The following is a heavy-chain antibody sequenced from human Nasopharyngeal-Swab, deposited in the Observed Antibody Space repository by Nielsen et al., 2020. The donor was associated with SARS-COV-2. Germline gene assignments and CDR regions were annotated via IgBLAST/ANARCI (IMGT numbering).Heavy chain of an antibody. J-gene: IGHJ4*02. CDR3: ARMSVYDSSGYYPTYFDY. Sequence: GGSLRLSCKGSGYSFTSYWISWVRQMPGKGLEWMGRIDPSDSYTNYSPSFQGRVTISADKSISTAYLQWSSLKASDTAMYYCARMSVYDSSGYYPTYFDYWGQGTLVTVSS. D-gene: IGHD3-22*01. CDR2: IDPSDSYT. V-gene: IGHV5-10-1*01. CDR1: GYSFTSYW.